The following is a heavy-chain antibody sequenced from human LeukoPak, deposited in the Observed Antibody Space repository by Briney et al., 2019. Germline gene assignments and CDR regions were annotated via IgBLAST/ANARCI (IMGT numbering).Heavy chain of an antibody. CDR1: GFTFTNAW. CDR3: ARALSSGWIYFDY. CDR2: ISYDGSNK. V-gene: IGHV3-30*03. J-gene: IGHJ4*02. Sequence: GGSLRLSCAASGFTFTNAWMTWVRQAPGKGLEWVAVISYDGSNKYYADSVKGRFTISRDNSKNTLYLQMNSLRAEDTAVYYCARALSSGWIYFDYWGQGTLVTVSS. D-gene: IGHD6-19*01.